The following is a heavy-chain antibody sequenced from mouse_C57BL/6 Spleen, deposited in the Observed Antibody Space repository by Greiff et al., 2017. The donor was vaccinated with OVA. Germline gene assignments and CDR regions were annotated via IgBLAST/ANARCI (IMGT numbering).Heavy chain of an antibody. J-gene: IGHJ2*01. D-gene: IGHD1-1*01. CDR2: ISSGGDYI. CDR1: GFTFSSYA. Sequence: EVKLMESGEGLVKPGGSLKLSCAASGFTFSSYAMSWVRQTPEKRLEWVAYISSGGDYIYYADTVKGRFTISRDNARNTLYLQMSSLKSEDTAMYYCTREGGSSSYFDYWGQGTTLTVSS. CDR3: TREGGSSSYFDY. V-gene: IGHV5-9-1*02.